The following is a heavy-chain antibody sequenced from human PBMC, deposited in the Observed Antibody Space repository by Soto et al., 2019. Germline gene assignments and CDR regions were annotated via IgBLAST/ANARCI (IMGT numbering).Heavy chain of an antibody. J-gene: IGHJ6*02. D-gene: IGHD2-15*01. CDR3: ARHLTYCSAGSCYSDFPDYGMDV. CDR1: GGSISSSSYY. Sequence: QLQLQESGPGLVKPSETLSLTCTVSGGSISSSSYYWGWIRQPPGKGLEWIGSIFYSGSTYYNPSLKSRVTISVDTSKNQCALKLSSVTAADTAVYYCARHLTYCSAGSCYSDFPDYGMDVWGQGTTVTVSS. CDR2: IFYSGST. V-gene: IGHV4-39*01.